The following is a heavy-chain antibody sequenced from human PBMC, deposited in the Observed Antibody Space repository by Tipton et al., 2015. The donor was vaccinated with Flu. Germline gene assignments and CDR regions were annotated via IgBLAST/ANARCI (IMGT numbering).Heavy chain of an antibody. CDR2: ISGNTGST. V-gene: IGHV3-23*01. D-gene: IGHD3-22*01. Sequence: SLRLSCVASGFTFSNYAMSWVRQAPGKGLEWVSAISGNTGSTYYADSVKGRFTISRDNSMNTLSLQMNSLRAEDTATYYCAKEWASSGYYPDYWGQGTLVTVSS. J-gene: IGHJ4*02. CDR3: AKEWASSGYYPDY. CDR1: GFTFSNYA.